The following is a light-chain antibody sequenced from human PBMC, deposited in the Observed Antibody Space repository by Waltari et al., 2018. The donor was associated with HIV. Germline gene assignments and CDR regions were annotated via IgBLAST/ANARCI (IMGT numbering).Light chain of an antibody. CDR1: NIGGKS. Sequence: SYVLTQPPSVSVAPGQKARITWGGNNIGGKSVHWYPQKPGQAPVLAFHRDSARPSGNPLSFAGSNSQNAVPLTISSVEAGDEFDLYCQVLNPNTDQVVFGGGPKLNVL. V-gene: IGLV3-21*02. CDR2: RDS. J-gene: IGLJ2*01. CDR3: QVLNPNTDQVV.